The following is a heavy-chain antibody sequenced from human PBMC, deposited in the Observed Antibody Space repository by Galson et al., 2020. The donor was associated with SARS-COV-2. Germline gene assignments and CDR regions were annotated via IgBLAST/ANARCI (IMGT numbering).Heavy chain of an antibody. J-gene: IGHJ4*01. CDR1: GFTFEDYA. V-gene: IGHV3-9*01. CDR3: AKDSSDYGDYSLDY. D-gene: IGHD4-17*01. Sequence: SPMPHRAALGFTFEDYAMHWDRQAPGKGLEWVSGIRWNSGSIRHADPLKRRFTISRDNAKNSLYLQMNSLRAEDTALDYCAKDSSDYGDYSLDYWGQGTLVTVSS. CDR2: IRWNSGSI.